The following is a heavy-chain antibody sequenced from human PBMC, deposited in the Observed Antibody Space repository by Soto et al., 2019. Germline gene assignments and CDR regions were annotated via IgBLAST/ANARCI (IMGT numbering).Heavy chain of an antibody. CDR2: IYYSGST. J-gene: IGHJ6*02. Sequence: PSETLSLTCTVSGGSISSGGYYWSWIRQHPGKGLEWIGYIYYSGSTYYNPSLKSRVTISVDTSKNQFSLKLSSVTAADTAVYYCARWTGDDFWSGYRNNKYYYYYGMDVWGQGTTVTVS. CDR3: ARWTGDDFWSGYRNNKYYYYYGMDV. CDR1: GGSISSGGYY. V-gene: IGHV4-31*03. D-gene: IGHD3-3*01.